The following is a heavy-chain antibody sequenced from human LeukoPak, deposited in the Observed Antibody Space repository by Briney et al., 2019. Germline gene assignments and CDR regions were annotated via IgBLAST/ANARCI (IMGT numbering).Heavy chain of an antibody. Sequence: PSETLSLTCTVSGGSISSYYWSWIRQPPGKGLEWIGYIYYGGSTNYNPSLKSRVTISVDTSKNQFSLKLSSVTAADTAVYYCARGRLGYDFWSGYSTGVFDYWGQGTLVTVSS. D-gene: IGHD3-3*01. V-gene: IGHV4-59*01. CDR1: GGSISSYY. CDR3: ARGRLGYDFWSGYSTGVFDY. CDR2: IYYGGST. J-gene: IGHJ4*02.